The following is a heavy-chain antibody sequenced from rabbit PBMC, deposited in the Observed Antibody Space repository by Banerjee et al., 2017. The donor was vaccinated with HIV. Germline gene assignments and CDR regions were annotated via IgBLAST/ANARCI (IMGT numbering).Heavy chain of an antibody. CDR3: ASDATTDGYQTYFNL. D-gene: IGHD6-1*01. Sequence: QQLVESGGGLVKPGASLTLTCKASGFSFSSGYYMSWVRQAPGKGLEWIGCIGTGSGNTYYASWAKGRFTISKTSSTTVTLQVTSLTAADTATYFCASDATTDGYQTYFNLWGPGTL. CDR1: GFSFSSGYY. J-gene: IGHJ4*01. CDR2: IGTGSGNT. V-gene: IGHV1S40*01.